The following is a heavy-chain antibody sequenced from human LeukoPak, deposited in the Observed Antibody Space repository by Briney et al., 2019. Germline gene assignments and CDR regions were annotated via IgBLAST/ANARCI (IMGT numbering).Heavy chain of an antibody. V-gene: IGHV4-39*01. CDR1: GGSISSYSYC. CDR2: IYYSGGT. J-gene: IGHJ4*02. Sequence: SETLSLTCTVSGGSISSYSYCWGWIRQPPGKGLEWIGIIYYSGGTYYNPSLKSRVTISVDTSKNQFSLKLSSVTAADTAVYYCARHEELLRNFDYWGQGTLVTVSS. D-gene: IGHD1-26*01. CDR3: ARHEELLRNFDY.